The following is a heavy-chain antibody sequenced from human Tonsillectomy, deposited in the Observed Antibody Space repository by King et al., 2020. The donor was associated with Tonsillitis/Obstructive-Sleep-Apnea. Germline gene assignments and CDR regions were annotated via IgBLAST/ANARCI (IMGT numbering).Heavy chain of an antibody. J-gene: IGHJ4*02. D-gene: IGHD3-3*01. Sequence: VQLVESGGGLIQPGGSLRLSCAASGFTVNFYSMDWVRQAPGKGLEWVSYMSGSGNTIYYADSVKGRFTSSRDNAKSSLYLQMNRLRDEDTAVYYCTRDIRGNYDFWSGYPGYWGQGTLVTVSS. CDR1: GFTVNFYS. CDR2: MSGSGNTI. CDR3: TRDIRGNYDFWSGYPGY. V-gene: IGHV3-48*02.